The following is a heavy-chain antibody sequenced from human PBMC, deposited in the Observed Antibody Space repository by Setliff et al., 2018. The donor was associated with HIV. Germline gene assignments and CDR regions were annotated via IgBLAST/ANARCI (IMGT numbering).Heavy chain of an antibody. CDR2: ISAYNANT. CDR1: GYTFTSYG. Sequence: ASVKVSCKASGYTFTSYGITWVRQAPGQGLEWMGWISAYNANTNYAQKLQGRVTMTTETSTTTAYMELRSLRSDDTAVYYCARDTPDYLGSYYSDYWGQGTLVTVSS. CDR3: ARDTPDYLGSYYSDY. D-gene: IGHD1-26*01. J-gene: IGHJ4*02. V-gene: IGHV1-18*01.